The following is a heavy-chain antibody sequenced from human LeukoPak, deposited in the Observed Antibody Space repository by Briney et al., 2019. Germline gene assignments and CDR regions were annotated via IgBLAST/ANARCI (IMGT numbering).Heavy chain of an antibody. CDR3: VSFYETY. Sequence: GGSLRLSCAASGNYWMHWVRQAPGKGLVWVSHINGDGSWTTYADSVKGRFTISKDNAKNTVYMQMNNLRAEDTAVYYCVSFYETYWGRGTLVTVSS. CDR1: GNYW. V-gene: IGHV3-74*01. J-gene: IGHJ4*02. CDR2: INGDGSWT. D-gene: IGHD2-2*01.